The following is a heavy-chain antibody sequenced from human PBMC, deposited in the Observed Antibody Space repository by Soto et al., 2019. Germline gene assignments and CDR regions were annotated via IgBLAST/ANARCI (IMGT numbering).Heavy chain of an antibody. CDR3: ARGQDCGTDRQYNYHGMDV. CDR2: ISSTSTYI. V-gene: IGHV3-21*01. CDR1: GFTFRSYT. J-gene: IGHJ6*02. Sequence: GGSLRLSCAASGFTFRSYTMNWVRQAPGKRLAWVSSISSTSTYIYYAESMKGRVTVSRDNARSSLYLQMRSLRAEDTAVYYCARGQDCGTDRQYNYHGMDVWGQGTTVTVSS. D-gene: IGHD1-7*01.